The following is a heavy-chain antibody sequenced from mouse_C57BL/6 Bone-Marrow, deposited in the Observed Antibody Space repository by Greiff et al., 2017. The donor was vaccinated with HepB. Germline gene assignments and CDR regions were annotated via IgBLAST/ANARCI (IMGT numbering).Heavy chain of an antibody. CDR3: AMGLTWDWYFDV. D-gene: IGHD4-1*01. V-gene: IGHV1-75*01. Sequence: VQLQQSGPELVKPGASVKISCKASGYTFTDYYINWVKQRPGQGLEWIGWIFPGSGSTYYNEKFKGKATLTVDKSSSTAYMLLSNLTSEDSAVYFCAMGLTWDWYFDVWGTGTTVTVSS. CDR1: GYTFTDYY. J-gene: IGHJ1*03. CDR2: IFPGSGST.